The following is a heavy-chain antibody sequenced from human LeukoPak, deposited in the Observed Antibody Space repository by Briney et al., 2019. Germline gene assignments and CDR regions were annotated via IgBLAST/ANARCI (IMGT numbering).Heavy chain of an antibody. CDR1: GLTVSSNY. CDR3: AKFDRAFDI. V-gene: IGHV3-23*01. CDR2: ISGSGGST. Sequence: GGSLRLSCAASGLTVSSNYMSWVRQAPGKGLEWVSAISGSGGSTYYADSVKGRFTISRDNSKNTLYLQMNSLRAEDTAVYYCAKFDRAFDIWGQGTMVTVSS. D-gene: IGHD3-9*01. J-gene: IGHJ3*02.